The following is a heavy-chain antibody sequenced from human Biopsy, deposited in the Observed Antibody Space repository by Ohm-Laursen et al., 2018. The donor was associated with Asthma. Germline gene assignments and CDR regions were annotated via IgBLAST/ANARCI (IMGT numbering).Heavy chain of an antibody. J-gene: IGHJ4*02. D-gene: IGHD6-25*01. CDR2: IYWNDDK. Sequence: PTQTLTLTCSFSGFSLSSTGVGVGWIRQPPGKALEWLALIYWNDDKRYSPSLKSRLTITKDTSKNQVVLTVTNMDPGDTATYYCAHRPLLPAEEESFDYGAQGTLVTVSS. V-gene: IGHV2-5*01. CDR1: GFSLSSTGVG. CDR3: AHRPLLPAEEESFDY.